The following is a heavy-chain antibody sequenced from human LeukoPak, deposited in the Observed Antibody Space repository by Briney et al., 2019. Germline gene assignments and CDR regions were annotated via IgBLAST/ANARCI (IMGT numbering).Heavy chain of an antibody. D-gene: IGHD2/OR15-2a*01. V-gene: IGHV3-11*01. Sequence: GGSLRLSCAASGLRFSDFYVSWIRQAPGKGRQWVSYISSGGDIMHYADSVKGRFTSSRDNAKDSGYLEMNSLGAEDTAVYYCATNLIGAGEYFQQWGQGTLVTVSS. J-gene: IGHJ1*01. CDR3: ATNLIGAGEYFQQ. CDR2: ISSGGDIM. CDR1: GLRFSDFY.